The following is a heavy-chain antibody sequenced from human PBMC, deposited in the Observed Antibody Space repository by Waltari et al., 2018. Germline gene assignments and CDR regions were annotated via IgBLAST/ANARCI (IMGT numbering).Heavy chain of an antibody. CDR3: ARGRLYYEFWSGYLRSGAFDI. D-gene: IGHD3-3*01. Sequence: QVQLQQWGAGLLKPSETLSLTCAVYGGSFSGYYWSWIRQPPGKGLEWIGAINHSGSNNYNPSLKSRVTISVDTAKNQFSLKLSSVTAADTAVYYCARGRLYYEFWSGYLRSGAFDIWGQGTMVTVSS. CDR2: INHSGSN. J-gene: IGHJ3*02. V-gene: IGHV4-34*01. CDR1: GGSFSGYY.